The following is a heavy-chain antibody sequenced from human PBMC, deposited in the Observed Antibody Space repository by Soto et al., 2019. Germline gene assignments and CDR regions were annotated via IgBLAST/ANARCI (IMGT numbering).Heavy chain of an antibody. CDR2: IIPIFGTA. J-gene: IGHJ6*02. D-gene: IGHD3-3*01. CDR1: GGTFSSYA. Sequence: QVQLVQSGAEVQKPGSSVKVSCKASGGTFSSYAISWVRQAPGQGLEWMGGIIPIFGTASYAQKYQGRVTITADESTSTAYRELSSLSSEETAVYYCARASERVYDFWSGSEGYYYYGMDVWGQGTTVTVSS. V-gene: IGHV1-69*01. CDR3: ARASERVYDFWSGSEGYYYYGMDV.